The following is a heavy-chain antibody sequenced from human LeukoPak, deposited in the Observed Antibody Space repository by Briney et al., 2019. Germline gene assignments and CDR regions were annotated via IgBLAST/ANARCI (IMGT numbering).Heavy chain of an antibody. V-gene: IGHV3-48*01. J-gene: IGHJ4*02. D-gene: IGHD6-6*01. CDR2: ISSSSSSI. CDR1: GMSLRTYG. CDR3: VRHRATGRSLPARPFH. Sequence: PGGSLRLSCTASGMSLRTYGLNWVRQAPGKGLEWLSHISSSSSSIYYADSVRGRFIISRDNAKNSLYLQMNSLRPEDTRGHDCVRHRATGRSLPARPFHWGQGTLVTVSS.